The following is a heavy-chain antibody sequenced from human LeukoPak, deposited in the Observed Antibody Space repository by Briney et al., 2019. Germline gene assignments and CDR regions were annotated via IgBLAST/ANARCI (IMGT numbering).Heavy chain of an antibody. Sequence: SETLSLTCAVSGGSISSSNWWSWVRQPPGKGLEWIGEIYHSGSTNYNPSLKSRVALSVDKSKNQFSLKQSSVTAADTAVYYCARLPYFIVPAASPYYYYGMDVWGQGTTVTVSS. CDR3: ARLPYFIVPAASPYYYYGMDV. CDR1: GGSISSSNW. D-gene: IGHD2-2*01. V-gene: IGHV4-4*02. J-gene: IGHJ6*02. CDR2: IYHSGST.